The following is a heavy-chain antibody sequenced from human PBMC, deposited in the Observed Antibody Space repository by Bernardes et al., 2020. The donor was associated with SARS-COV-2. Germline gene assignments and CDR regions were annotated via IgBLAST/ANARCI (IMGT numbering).Heavy chain of an antibody. J-gene: IGHJ4*02. CDR1: GGSVSSGSYY. V-gene: IGHV4-61*01. CDR3: ARAEGELLLDY. Sequence: SETLSLTCTVSGGSVSSGSYYWSWIRQPPGKGLEWIGYIYYSGSTNYNPSLKSRVTISVDTSKNQFSLKLSSVTAADTAVYYCARAEGELLLDYWGQGTLVTGSA. D-gene: IGHD1-26*01. CDR2: IYYSGST.